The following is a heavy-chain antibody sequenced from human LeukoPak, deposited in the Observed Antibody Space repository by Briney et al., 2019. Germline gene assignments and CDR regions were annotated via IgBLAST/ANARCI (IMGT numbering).Heavy chain of an antibody. V-gene: IGHV3-9*01. CDR3: AKDIAAAGLDY. D-gene: IGHD6-13*01. J-gene: IGHJ4*02. CDR1: GFTFSSYA. Sequence: QPGGSLRLSCAASGFTFSSYAMHWVRQAPGKGLEWVSGISWNSGSIGYADSVKGRFTISRDNAKNSLYLQMNSLRAEDTALYYCAKDIAAAGLDYWGQGTLVTVSS. CDR2: ISWNSGSI.